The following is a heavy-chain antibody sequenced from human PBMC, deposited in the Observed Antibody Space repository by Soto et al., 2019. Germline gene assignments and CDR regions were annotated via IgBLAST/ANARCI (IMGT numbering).Heavy chain of an antibody. Sequence: QGQLQESGPGLVKPSETLSLTCTVSGGSISNYYFNWIRQPAGKGLEWIGRIDTSGSTNYNPSLKSRVTMSVDTSKQEFSLKLSSVTAADTALYYCARGGQDFWSGPFDYWGRGALVTVSS. D-gene: IGHD3-3*01. CDR3: ARGGQDFWSGPFDY. CDR2: IDTSGST. J-gene: IGHJ4*02. V-gene: IGHV4-4*07. CDR1: GGSISNYY.